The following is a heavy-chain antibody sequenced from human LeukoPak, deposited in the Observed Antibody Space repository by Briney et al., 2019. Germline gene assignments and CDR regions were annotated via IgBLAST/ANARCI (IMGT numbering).Heavy chain of an antibody. CDR1: GYTFTGYY. CDR3: ARERGEPYAFDI. CDR2: INPNSGGT. Sequence: ASVKVSCEASGYTFTGYYMHWVRQAPGQGLEWMGWINPNSGGTNYAQKFQGRVTMTRDTSISTAYMELSRLRSDDTAVYYCARERGEPYAFDIWGQGTMVTVSS. D-gene: IGHD1-14*01. V-gene: IGHV1-2*02. J-gene: IGHJ3*02.